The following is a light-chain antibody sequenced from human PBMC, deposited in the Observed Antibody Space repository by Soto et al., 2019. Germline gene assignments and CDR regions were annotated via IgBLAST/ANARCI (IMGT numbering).Light chain of an antibody. Sequence: EIVLARSPATLSLSPWEIASPSFRASQSVSIYLAWYQQKPGQAPRLLIYDASNRATGIPARFSGSGSGTDFTLTISSLEPEDFAVYYCQQRSNWPPKITFGQGTRLEIK. CDR2: DAS. CDR3: QQRSNWPPKIT. CDR1: QSVSIY. V-gene: IGKV3-11*01. J-gene: IGKJ5*01.